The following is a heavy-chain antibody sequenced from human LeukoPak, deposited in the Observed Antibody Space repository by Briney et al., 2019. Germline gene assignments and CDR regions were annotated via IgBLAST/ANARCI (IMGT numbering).Heavy chain of an antibody. CDR1: GFSLSTSGLC. D-gene: IGHD1-7*01. CDR3: ARMSYGITGTT. V-gene: IGHV2-70*11. CDR2: IECDDDE. J-gene: IGHJ5*02. Sequence: SAPTLVNHTQTFTLTCTFFGFSLSTSGLCVGWIRQPPGNAREWLARIECDDDEYYSTSMYTRLTNSEHTSQNHVDLTMTYMDPVDTATYYCARMSYGITGTTWGQGNLGTASS.